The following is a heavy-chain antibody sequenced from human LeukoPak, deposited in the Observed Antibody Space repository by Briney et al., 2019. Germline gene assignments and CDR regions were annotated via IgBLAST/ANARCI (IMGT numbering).Heavy chain of an antibody. J-gene: IGHJ5*02. V-gene: IGHV4-59*01. Sequence: SETLSLTCTVSGGAISTYSWNCLRQSPGQGLEWIGYIKNNGGNYNNPSLMGRVTISLDTSKNQFSLKLTSVTAADTAVYYCARDAGGTWFDPWGQGTLVTVSS. CDR3: ARDAGGTWFDP. CDR2: IKNNGGN. CDR1: GGAISTYS.